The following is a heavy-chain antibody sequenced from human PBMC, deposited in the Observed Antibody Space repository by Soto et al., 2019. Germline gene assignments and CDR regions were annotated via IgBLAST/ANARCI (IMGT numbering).Heavy chain of an antibody. CDR1: GGSISSSSYY. CDR3: ASGRAMYYYGMDV. Sequence: TSETMSLTCTVAGGSISSSSYYWGWIRQPPGKGLEWIGSIYYSGSTYYNPSLKSRVTISVDTSKNQFSLKLSSVTAADTAVYYCASGRAMYYYGMDVWGQGTTVTVSS. V-gene: IGHV4-39*01. CDR2: IYYSGST. J-gene: IGHJ6*02.